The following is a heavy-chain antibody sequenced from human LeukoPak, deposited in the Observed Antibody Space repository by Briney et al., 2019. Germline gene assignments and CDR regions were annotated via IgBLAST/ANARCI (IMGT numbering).Heavy chain of an antibody. CDR3: ARTPPRGGFDY. D-gene: IGHD2-15*01. J-gene: IGHJ4*02. CDR2: IYYSGST. CDR1: GGSFSNYY. Sequence: PSETLSLTCTVSGGSFSNYYWSWLRQSPGKGLEWIAYIYYSGSTKYNPSLKSRVTISVDTSKNQFSLKLNSVTAADTAVYYCARTPPRGGFDYWGQGTLVSVSS. V-gene: IGHV4-59*12.